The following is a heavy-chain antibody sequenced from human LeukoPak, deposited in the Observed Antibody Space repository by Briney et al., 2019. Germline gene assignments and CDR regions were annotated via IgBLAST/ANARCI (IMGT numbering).Heavy chain of an antibody. CDR1: GGSISSYY. Sequence: SSETLSLTCTVSGGSISSYYWSWIRQPPGKGLEWIGYIYYSGSTNYNPSLKSRVTISVDTSKNQFSLKLSSVPAADTALYYSAMVAVLVPAALDYYYYMDVWGKGTTVTVSS. CDR2: IYYSGST. D-gene: IGHD2-2*01. J-gene: IGHJ6*03. CDR3: AMVAVLVPAALDYYYYMDV. V-gene: IGHV4-59*01.